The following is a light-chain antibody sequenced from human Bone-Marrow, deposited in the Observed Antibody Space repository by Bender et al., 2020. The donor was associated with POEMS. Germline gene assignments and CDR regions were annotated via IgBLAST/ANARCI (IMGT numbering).Light chain of an antibody. CDR3: ATWDDNLSGYV. J-gene: IGLJ1*01. CDR1: SSNIGSSP. V-gene: IGLV1-44*01. Sequence: QSVLTQPPSASGTPGQRVTISCSGSSSNIGSSPVSWYQQVPGMAPKLRIFYHNQRPSGVPDRFSGSKSGTSASLAISGLHSEDEVDYCCATWDDNLSGYVFGTGTKVTVL. CDR2: YHN.